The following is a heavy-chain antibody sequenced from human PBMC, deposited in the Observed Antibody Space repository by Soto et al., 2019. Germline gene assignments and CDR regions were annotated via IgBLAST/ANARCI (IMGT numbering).Heavy chain of an antibody. CDR2: MDHSGSN. V-gene: IGHV4-4*02. CDR3: SRKPSGVKIRNAFDI. D-gene: IGHD1-26*01. Sequence: QVQLQESGPGLVKPSGTLSLTCAVSGGSISSSNWWSWVRQPPGKGLEWIGDMDHSGSNTHNPSLTSRVTISVDQSKNQFSLKLSSVTASDTAVYYGSRKPSGVKIRNAFDIWGRGRMVTDSS. J-gene: IGHJ3*02. CDR1: GGSISSSNW.